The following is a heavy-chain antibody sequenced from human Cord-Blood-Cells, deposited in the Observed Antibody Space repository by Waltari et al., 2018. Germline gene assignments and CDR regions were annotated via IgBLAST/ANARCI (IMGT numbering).Heavy chain of an antibody. CDR2: IWYDGSNK. CDR3: ARGWNYFDY. CDR1: GFTFSSYG. V-gene: IGHV3-33*01. J-gene: IGHJ4*02. Sequence: QVQLVESGGGVVQPGGSLRLSCAASGFTFSSYGMHWVSQAPGKGLEWVAVIWYDGSNKYYADSVKGRFTISRENSKNTLYLQMNSLRAEDTAVYYCARGWNYFDYWGQGTLVTVSS. D-gene: IGHD1-1*01.